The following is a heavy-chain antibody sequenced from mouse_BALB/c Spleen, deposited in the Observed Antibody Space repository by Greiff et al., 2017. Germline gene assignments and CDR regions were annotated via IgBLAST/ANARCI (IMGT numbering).Heavy chain of an antibody. CDR3: AMGYRYDGAMDY. CDR2: IDPANGNT. J-gene: IGHJ4*01. CDR1: GFNIKDTY. V-gene: IGHV14-3*02. Sequence: EVQLQQSGAELVKPGASVKLSCTASGFNIKDTYMHWVKQRPEQGLEWIGRIDPANGNTKYDPKFQGKATITADTSSNTAYLQLSSLTSEDTAVYYCAMGYRYDGAMDYWGQGTSVTVSS. D-gene: IGHD2-14*01.